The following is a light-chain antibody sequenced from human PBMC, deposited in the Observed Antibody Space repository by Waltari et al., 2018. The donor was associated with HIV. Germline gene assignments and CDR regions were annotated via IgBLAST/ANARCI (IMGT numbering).Light chain of an antibody. J-gene: IGLJ2*01. CDR3: TSYAGINPVA. CDR2: EVN. CDR1: SSDVGRYDY. Sequence: QSALTQPPSASGSPGQPVTISCTGTSSDVGRYDYVSWYQQHPGKAPKLLIYEVNKRPSGVPDRFSGSKSGNTASLTVSGLQAEDEAEYYCTSYAGINPVAFGGGTNLTVL. V-gene: IGLV2-8*01.